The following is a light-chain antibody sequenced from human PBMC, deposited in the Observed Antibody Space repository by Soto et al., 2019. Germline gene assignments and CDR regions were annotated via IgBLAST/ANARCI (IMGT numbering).Light chain of an antibody. CDR3: VLYMGSGISV. J-gene: IGLJ2*01. CDR1: SGSVSTSYY. CDR2: STN. V-gene: IGLV8-61*01. Sequence: QTVVTQEPSFSVSPGRTVTLTCGLSSGSVSTSYYPSWYQQTPGQAPRTLIYSTNTRSSGVPDRFSGSILGNKAALTITGAQADDESDYYCVLYMGSGISVFGGATKFTVL.